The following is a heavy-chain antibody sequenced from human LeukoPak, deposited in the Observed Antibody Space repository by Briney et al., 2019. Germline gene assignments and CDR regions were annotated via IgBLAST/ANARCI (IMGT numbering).Heavy chain of an antibody. CDR1: GGSISSYY. D-gene: IGHD6-13*01. J-gene: IGHJ4*02. CDR3: AGGPDSSSWYPGIDY. CDR2: IYYSGST. Sequence: SETLSLTCTVSGGSISSYYWSWIRQPPGKGLEWIGYIYYSGSTYYNPSLKSRVTISVDTSKNQFSLKLSSVTAADTAVYYCAGGPDSSSWYPGIDYWGQGTLVTVSS. V-gene: IGHV4-59*04.